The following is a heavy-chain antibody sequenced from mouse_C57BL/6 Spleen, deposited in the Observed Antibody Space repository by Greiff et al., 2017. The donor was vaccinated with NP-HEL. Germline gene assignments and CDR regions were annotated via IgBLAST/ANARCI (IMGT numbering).Heavy chain of an antibody. CDR1: GFTFSSYA. CDR3: TRGGYGSSYDYAMDY. D-gene: IGHD1-1*01. J-gene: IGHJ4*01. Sequence: EVQRVESGEGLVKPGGSLKLSCAASGFTFSSYAMSWVRQTPEKRLEWVAYISSGGDYIYYADTVKGRFTISRDNARNTLYLQMSSLKSEDTAMYYCTRGGYGSSYDYAMDYWGQGTSVTVSS. V-gene: IGHV5-9-1*02. CDR2: ISSGGDYI.